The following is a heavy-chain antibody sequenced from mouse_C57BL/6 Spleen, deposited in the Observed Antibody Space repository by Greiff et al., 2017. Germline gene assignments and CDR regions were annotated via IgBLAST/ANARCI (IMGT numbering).Heavy chain of an antibody. CDR2: IDPSDSYT. CDR1: GYTFTSYW. J-gene: IGHJ2*01. Sequence: QVQLKESGAELVMPGASVKLSCKASGYTFTSYWMHWVKQRPGQGLEWIGEIDPSDSYTNYNQKFKGKSTLTVDKSSSTAYMQLSSLTSEDSAVYYCARSDRDYWGQGTTLTVSS. CDR3: ARSDRDY. V-gene: IGHV1-69*01.